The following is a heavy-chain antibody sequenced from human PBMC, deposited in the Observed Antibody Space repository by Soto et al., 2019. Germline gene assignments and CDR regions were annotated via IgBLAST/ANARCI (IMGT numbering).Heavy chain of an antibody. V-gene: IGHV3-30-3*01. CDR1: GFTFNNYA. CDR3: ARSAYSSGWYGTVDV. Sequence: GGSLRLSCAASGFTFNNYAMYWVRQAPGKGLEWVAAISYDGNNKYDADSVRGRFTISRDNSKKTLYLQMNSLRAEDTAVYYCARSAYSSGWYGTVDVWGQGTTVTVSS. CDR2: ISYDGNNK. D-gene: IGHD6-19*01. J-gene: IGHJ6*02.